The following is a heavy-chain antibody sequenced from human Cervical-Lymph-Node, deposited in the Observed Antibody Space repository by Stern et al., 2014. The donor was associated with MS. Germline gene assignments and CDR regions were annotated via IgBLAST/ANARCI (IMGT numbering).Heavy chain of an antibody. V-gene: IGHV3-30*01. J-gene: IGHJ2*01. D-gene: IGHD2-21*02. Sequence: QVQLVQSGGGVVQPGRSLRLSCATSGFTFRAYAMHWVRQAPGKGLQWVAVISYDGSNKYYADSVKGRFTISRDNSKNTLFLQMNSLRLEDTAVFYCARQMTHGPFDLWGRGTLVTVSS. CDR2: ISYDGSNK. CDR3: ARQMTHGPFDL. CDR1: GFTFRAYA.